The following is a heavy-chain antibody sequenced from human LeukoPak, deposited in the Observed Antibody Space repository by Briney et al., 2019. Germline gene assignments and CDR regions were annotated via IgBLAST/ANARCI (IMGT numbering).Heavy chain of an antibody. V-gene: IGHV4-59*01. Sequence: SETLSLTCSVSGGSMSRYYWSWIRQPPGKGLEWIGYIYYSGSTNYNPSLKSRVTISVDTSKKEFSLRLSSVTAADTAVYFCARLEYSSGWYVYWGQGTLVTVSS. J-gene: IGHJ4*02. CDR2: IYYSGST. CDR1: GGSMSRYY. CDR3: ARLEYSSGWYVY. D-gene: IGHD6-19*01.